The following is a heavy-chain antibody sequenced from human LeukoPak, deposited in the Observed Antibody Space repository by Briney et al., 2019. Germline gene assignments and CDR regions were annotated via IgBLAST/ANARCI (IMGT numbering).Heavy chain of an antibody. CDR3: AKTSSSPYMDV. V-gene: IGHV3-7*01. CDR2: IKQDGSEK. Sequence: GGSLRLSCAASEFTFRSYWMRWVRQAPGKGLEWVANIKQDGSEKNYVDSVKGRFTISRDNAKNSMYLQMNSLRAEDTAVYYCAKTSSSPYMDVWGKGTTVTVSS. D-gene: IGHD6-6*01. CDR1: EFTFRSYW. J-gene: IGHJ6*03.